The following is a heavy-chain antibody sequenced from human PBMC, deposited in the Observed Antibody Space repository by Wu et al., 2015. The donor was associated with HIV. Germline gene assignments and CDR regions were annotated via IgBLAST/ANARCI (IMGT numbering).Heavy chain of an antibody. CDR2: INPNNGAT. V-gene: IGHV1-18*04. D-gene: IGHD3-9*01. Sequence: QVQLVQSGAEVKKPGASVKVSCKASGYTFTSYGISWVRQAPGQGLEWMGWINPNNGATKYSQKFAGRVTISRDTSISTAYMNLSRLTSDDTAVYYCTRDFENTLATGFYGYWGQGTLVTVSS. CDR1: GYTFTSYG. CDR3: TRDFENTLATGFYGY. J-gene: IGHJ4*02.